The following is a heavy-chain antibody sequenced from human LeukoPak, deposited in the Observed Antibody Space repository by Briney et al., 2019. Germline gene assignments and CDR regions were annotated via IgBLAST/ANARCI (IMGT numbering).Heavy chain of an antibody. D-gene: IGHD5-24*01. J-gene: IGHJ4*02. CDR3: AKDIRDGYNYVFDY. CDR1: GFTFSSYG. V-gene: IGHV3-30*18. Sequence: GGSLRLSCAASGFTFSSYGMHWVRQAPGKGLEWVAVISYGGSNKYYADSVKGRFTISRDNSKNTLYLQMNSLRAEDTAVYYCAKDIRDGYNYVFDYWGQGTLVTVSS. CDR2: ISYGGSNK.